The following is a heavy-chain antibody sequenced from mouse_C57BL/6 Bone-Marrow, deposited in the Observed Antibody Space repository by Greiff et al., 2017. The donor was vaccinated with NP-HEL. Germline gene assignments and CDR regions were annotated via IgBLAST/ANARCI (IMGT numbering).Heavy chain of an antibody. J-gene: IGHJ3*01. CDR1: GFNIKDDY. Sequence: EVQLQQSGAELERPGASVKLSCTASGFNIKDDYMHWVKQRPEQGLEWIGWIDPENGDTEYASKFQGKATITADTSSNTAYLQLSSLTSEDTAVYYCTTGCAGAYWGQGTLVTVSA. CDR2: IDPENGDT. CDR3: TTGCAGAY. V-gene: IGHV14-4*01.